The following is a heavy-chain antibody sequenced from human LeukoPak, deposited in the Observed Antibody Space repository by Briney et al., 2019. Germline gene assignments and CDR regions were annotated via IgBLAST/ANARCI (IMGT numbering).Heavy chain of an antibody. V-gene: IGHV3-23*01. CDR2: IDYAGGST. CDR1: GFTFNNYV. Sequence: GGSLRLSCAAPGFTFNNYVVSWVRQAPGRGLEWVSGIDYAGGSTYYADSVKGRFTISRDNSKNTLYLQMNSLRAEDTAVYYCAKDITVTTPPDYWGQGTLVTVSS. J-gene: IGHJ4*02. D-gene: IGHD4-17*01. CDR3: AKDITVTTPPDY.